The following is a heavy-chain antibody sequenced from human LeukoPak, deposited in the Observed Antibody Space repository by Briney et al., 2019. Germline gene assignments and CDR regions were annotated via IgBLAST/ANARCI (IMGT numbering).Heavy chain of an antibody. CDR1: GFTFDDYG. V-gene: IGHV3-20*04. CDR3: ARGGTPSGWYAQRSRYFDY. D-gene: IGHD6-19*01. CDR2: INWNGGST. J-gene: IGHJ4*02. Sequence: GGSLRLSCAASGFTFDDYGMSWVRQAPGKGLEWVSGINWNGGSTGYADSVKGRFTISRDNAKNSLYLQMNSLRAEDTAVYYCARGGTPSGWYAQRSRYFDYWGQGTLVTVSS.